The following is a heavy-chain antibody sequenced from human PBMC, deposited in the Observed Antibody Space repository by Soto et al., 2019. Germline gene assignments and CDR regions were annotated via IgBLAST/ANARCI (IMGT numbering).Heavy chain of an antibody. J-gene: IGHJ6*02. D-gene: IGHD3-3*01. Sequence: APVKVSCKASGYTFTSYGISWVRQAPGQGLEWMGWISAYNGNTNYAQKLQGRVTMTTDTSTSTAYMELRSLRSDDTAVYYCARDFTYDFWSGYSYHYYYYGMDVWGQGTTVTVSS. CDR2: ISAYNGNT. V-gene: IGHV1-18*01. CDR1: GYTFTSYG. CDR3: ARDFTYDFWSGYSYHYYYYGMDV.